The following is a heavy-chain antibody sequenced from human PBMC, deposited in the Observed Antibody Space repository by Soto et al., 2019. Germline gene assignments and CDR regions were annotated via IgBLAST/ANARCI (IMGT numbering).Heavy chain of an antibody. CDR2: IKPSGGSA. V-gene: IGHV1-46*01. D-gene: IGHD3-22*01. Sequence: QVQLVQSGAEVKKPGSTVKVSCKASGYTFTSSYIHWVRQAPGQGLEWMGIIKPSGGSATYAQMFQGRVTLTTDKSTSTVYMELSSLTSEDTAMYYCARGLYSSSYYMWGQGTLVTVSS. J-gene: IGHJ4*02. CDR1: GYTFTSSY. CDR3: ARGLYSSSYYM.